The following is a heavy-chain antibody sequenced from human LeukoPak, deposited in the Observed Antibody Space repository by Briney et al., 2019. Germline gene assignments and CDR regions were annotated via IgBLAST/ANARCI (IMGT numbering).Heavy chain of an antibody. Sequence: GGSLRLSFAASGFTLGNHGMHWVRQAPGKGLEWVAIIFSNGVNKYCADSMKGRSTISRDTSKNTLFLEMESLRTEDTAVYYCARHRGSIFEGYMDVWGNGTTVTVSS. J-gene: IGHJ6*03. D-gene: IGHD3-9*01. V-gene: IGHV3-33*01. CDR3: ARHRGSIFEGYMDV. CDR1: GFTLGNHG. CDR2: IFSNGVNK.